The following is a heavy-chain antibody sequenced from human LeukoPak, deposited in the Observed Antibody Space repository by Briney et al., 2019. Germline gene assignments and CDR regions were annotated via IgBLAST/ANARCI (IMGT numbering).Heavy chain of an antibody. CDR2: INPNSGGT. J-gene: IGHJ6*03. V-gene: IGHV1-2*02. D-gene: IGHD2-2*01. CDR3: ARGGVPAAFYYYYYMDV. CDR1: GYTFTSYG. Sequence: EASVKVSCKASGYTFTSYGISWVRQAPGQGLEWMGWINPNSGGTNYAQKFQGRVTMTRDTSISTAYMELSRLRSDDTAVYYCARGGVPAAFYYYYYMDVWGKGTTVTVSS.